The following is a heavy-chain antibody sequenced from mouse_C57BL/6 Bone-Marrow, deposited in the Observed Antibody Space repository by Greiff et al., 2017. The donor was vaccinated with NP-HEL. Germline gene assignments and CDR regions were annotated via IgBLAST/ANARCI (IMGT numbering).Heavy chain of an antibody. CDR1: GFTFSDYY. V-gene: IGHV5-16*01. J-gene: IGHJ1*03. CDR2: INYDGSST. D-gene: IGHD1-1*01. CDR3: AREGFITAVVAHWYFDV. Sequence: EVQLVESEGGLVQPGSSMKLSCTASGFTFSDYYMAWVRQVPEKGLEWVANINYDGSSTYYLDSFKSRFIISRDNASNILYLQMSSLKSEDTATYYCAREGFITAVVAHWYFDVWGTGTTVTVSA.